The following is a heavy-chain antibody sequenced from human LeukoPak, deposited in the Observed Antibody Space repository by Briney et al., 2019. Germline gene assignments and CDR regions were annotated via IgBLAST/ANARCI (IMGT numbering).Heavy chain of an antibody. CDR1: GGSISSNTYY. D-gene: IGHD3-22*01. CDR3: ARGHSSGYYQGGGWFDP. V-gene: IGHV4-39*07. Sequence: SETLSLTCTVSGGSISSNTYYWGWIRQPPGKGLEWIGSIYYSGSTYYNPSLKSRVTISVDTSKNQFSLRLSSVTAADTAVYYCARGHSSGYYQGGGWFDPWGQGTLVTVSS. J-gene: IGHJ5*02. CDR2: IYYSGST.